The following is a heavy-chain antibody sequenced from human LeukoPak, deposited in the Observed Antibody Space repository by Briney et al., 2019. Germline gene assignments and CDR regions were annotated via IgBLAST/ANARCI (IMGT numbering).Heavy chain of an antibody. Sequence: SETLSLTCAVYGGSFSGYYWSWIRQPPGKRLEWIGEINHSGRTNYNPSLKSRVTISVDTSKNQFSLKLSSVTAADTAVYYCARERGYSSGWYGSHYYYYYGMDVWGQGTTVTVSS. D-gene: IGHD6-19*01. CDR1: GGSFSGYY. V-gene: IGHV4-34*01. CDR3: ARERGYSSGWYGSHYYYYYGMDV. J-gene: IGHJ6*02. CDR2: INHSGRT.